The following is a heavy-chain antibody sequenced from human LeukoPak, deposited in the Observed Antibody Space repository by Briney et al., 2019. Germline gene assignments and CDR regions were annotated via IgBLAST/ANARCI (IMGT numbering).Heavy chain of an antibody. CDR1: GYTFTSYG. CDR3: VRGAVAGTNLFDC. D-gene: IGHD6-19*01. Sequence: ASVKVSCKTSGYTFTSYGISWVRQAPGQGLEWMGWISVYNGNTNYAQKLQGRVTMTTDTSTSTTYMELGSLRSDDTAVYYCVRGAVAGTNLFDCWGQGTLVTVSS. V-gene: IGHV1-18*01. CDR2: ISVYNGNT. J-gene: IGHJ4*02.